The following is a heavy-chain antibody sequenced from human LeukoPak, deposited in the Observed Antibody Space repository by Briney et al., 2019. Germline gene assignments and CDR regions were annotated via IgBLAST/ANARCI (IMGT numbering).Heavy chain of an antibody. V-gene: IGHV4-34*01. Sequence: SETLSPTCAVYGGSFSGYYWSWIRQPPGKGLEWIGEINHSGSTNYNPSLKSRVTISVDTSKNQFSLKLSSVTAADTAVYYCARASVTHYYYYYGMDVWGQGTTVTVSS. D-gene: IGHD4-11*01. CDR3: ARASVTHYYYYYGMDV. J-gene: IGHJ6*02. CDR2: INHSGST. CDR1: GGSFSGYY.